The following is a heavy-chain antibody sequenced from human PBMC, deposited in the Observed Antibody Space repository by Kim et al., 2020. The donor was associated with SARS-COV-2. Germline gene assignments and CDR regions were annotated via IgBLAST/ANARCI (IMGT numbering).Heavy chain of an antibody. CDR2: INPNSGGT. CDR1: GYTFTGYF. Sequence: ASVKVSCMASGYTFTGYFIHWVRQAPGQGLAWMGRINPNSGGTNSAQQLQDRFTMTTDTSTNTAYMELTNLRSDDTVIFYCARSPLGYCSGGSCSLDAFELRGRGTRGTVTS. V-gene: IGHV1-2*05. J-gene: IGHJ3*01. D-gene: IGHD2-15*01. CDR3: ARSPLGYCSGGSCSLDAFEL.